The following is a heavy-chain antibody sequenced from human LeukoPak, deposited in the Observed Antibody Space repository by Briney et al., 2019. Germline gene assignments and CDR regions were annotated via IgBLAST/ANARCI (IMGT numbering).Heavy chain of an antibody. V-gene: IGHV4-59*08. J-gene: IGHJ3*02. CDR3: ARHERDVSLDHALDI. Sequence: ETLSLTCTFSGGSISSYYWSWIRQPPGKGLEWIGYIYYSGSTSYNPSLKSRVTILVDTSKTQFSLKLRSVTAADTAVYYCARHERDVSLDHALDIWGQGTMVTVSS. CDR1: GGSISSYY. D-gene: IGHD5-24*01. CDR2: IYYSGST.